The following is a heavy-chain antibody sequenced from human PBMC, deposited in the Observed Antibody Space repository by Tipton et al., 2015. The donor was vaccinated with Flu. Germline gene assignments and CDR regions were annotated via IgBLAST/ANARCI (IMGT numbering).Heavy chain of an antibody. CDR3: AKERHLEWTLFDS. V-gene: IGHV3-33*06. CDR1: GFTFSSYG. CDR2: IWHDGTNK. J-gene: IGHJ4*02. D-gene: IGHD3-3*01. Sequence: SLRLSCAASGFTFSSYGMHWVRQAPGKGLEWVAVIWHDGTNKYYADSVKGRFTVSRDNSKNTLYLQMNSLRAEDTGVYYCAKERHLEWTLFDSWGQGALVTVSS.